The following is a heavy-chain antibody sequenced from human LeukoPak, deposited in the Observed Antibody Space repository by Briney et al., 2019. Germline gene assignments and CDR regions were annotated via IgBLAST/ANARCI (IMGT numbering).Heavy chain of an antibody. Sequence: WASVTVSCKASGYTFTSYYMHWVRQAPGQGVEGMGIINPSGGSTNYAQKFPGRVTMTRDTSTSTVYMELSSLRSEDTAVYFCARGGLIELWFFDYWGQGTLVTVSS. V-gene: IGHV1-46*01. CDR3: ARGGLIELWFFDY. J-gene: IGHJ4*02. D-gene: IGHD5-18*01. CDR2: INPSGGST. CDR1: GYTFTSYY.